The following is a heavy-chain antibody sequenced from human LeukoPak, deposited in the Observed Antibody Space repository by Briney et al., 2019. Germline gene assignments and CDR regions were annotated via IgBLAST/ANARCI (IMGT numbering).Heavy chain of an antibody. CDR1: GFTFSSYW. CDR3: ARRPYSSSWFMGDAFDI. J-gene: IGHJ3*02. Sequence: GGSLRLSCAASGFTFSSYWMSWVGQAPGKGLEWVANIKQDGSEKYYVDSVKGRFTISRDNAKNSLYLQMNSLRAEDTAVYYCARRPYSSSWFMGDAFDIWGQGTMVTVSS. D-gene: IGHD6-13*01. V-gene: IGHV3-7*01. CDR2: IKQDGSEK.